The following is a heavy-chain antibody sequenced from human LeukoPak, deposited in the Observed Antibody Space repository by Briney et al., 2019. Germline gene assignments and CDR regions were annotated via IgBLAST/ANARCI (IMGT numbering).Heavy chain of an antibody. J-gene: IGHJ4*02. V-gene: IGHV1-2*02. D-gene: IGHD3-3*02. CDR2: INPNSGGT. CDR1: GYTFTGYY. Sequence: ASVKVSCKASGYTFTGYYMHWVRQAPGQGLEWMGWINPNSGGTNYAQKFQGRVTMTRDTSISTAYMELSRLRSDDTAVYYCAREIRPGPQNFDYWGQGTLVTVSS. CDR3: AREIRPGPQNFDY.